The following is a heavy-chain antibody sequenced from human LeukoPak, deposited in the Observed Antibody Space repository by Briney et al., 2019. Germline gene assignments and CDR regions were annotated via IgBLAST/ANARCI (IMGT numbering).Heavy chain of an antibody. CDR2: INWNGDST. CDR3: ARIYYYDSSGSSFDY. Sequence: PGGSLRLSCAASGFTFDDYGMSWVRQAPGKGLEWVSGINWNGDSTGYADSVKGRFTISRDNAKNSLYLQMNSLRAEDTALYYCARIYYYDSSGSSFDYWGQGTLVTVSS. D-gene: IGHD3-22*01. CDR1: GFTFDDYG. V-gene: IGHV3-20*04. J-gene: IGHJ4*02.